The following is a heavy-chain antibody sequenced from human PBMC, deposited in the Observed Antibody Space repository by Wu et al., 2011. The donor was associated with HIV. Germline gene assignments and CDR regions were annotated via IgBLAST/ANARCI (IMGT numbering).Heavy chain of an antibody. J-gene: IGHJ4*01. D-gene: IGHD4-23*01. CDR1: GYKLTELS. Sequence: VQLVQSGAEVKKPGASVKVSCKVSGYKLTELSMHWVRQAPGQGLEWMGWVNPNSGDTKYAQNFQGRVTMTRDTSITTAYMELSSLRSDDTAVYYCTRSRTDYGGKVPLTYWGRGT. V-gene: IGHV1-2*02. CDR3: TRSRTDYGGKVPLTY. CDR2: VNPNSGDT.